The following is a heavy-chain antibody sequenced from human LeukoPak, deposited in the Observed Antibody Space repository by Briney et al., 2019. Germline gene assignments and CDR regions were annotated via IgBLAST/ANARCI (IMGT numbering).Heavy chain of an antibody. V-gene: IGHV4-61*02. CDR1: GGSISSGSYY. J-gene: IGHJ5*02. CDR3: ARENCSGGTCYTVGGDWFDP. Sequence: SQTLSLTCTVSGGSISSGSYYWSWIRQPAGKGLEWIGRIYTSGSTNYNPSLKSRVTISVDTSKNQFSLKLSSVTAADTAVYYYARENCSGGTCYTVGGDWFDPWGQGTLVTVSS. D-gene: IGHD2-15*01. CDR2: IYTSGST.